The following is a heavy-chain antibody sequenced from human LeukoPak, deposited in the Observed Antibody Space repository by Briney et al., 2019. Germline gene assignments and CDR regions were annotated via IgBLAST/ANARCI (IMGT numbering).Heavy chain of an antibody. CDR2: ISYDGSNK. CDR1: GFTFSSYA. J-gene: IGHJ4*02. V-gene: IGHV3-30*14. D-gene: IGHD3-22*01. CDR3: ARGRGQYYYDSSGYPEVYFDY. Sequence: GGSLRLSCAASGFTFSSYAMHWVRQAPGKGLEWVAVISYDGSNKYYADSVKGRFTISRDNSKNTLYLQMNSLRAEDTAVYYCARGRGQYYYDSSGYPEVYFDYWGQGTLVTVSS.